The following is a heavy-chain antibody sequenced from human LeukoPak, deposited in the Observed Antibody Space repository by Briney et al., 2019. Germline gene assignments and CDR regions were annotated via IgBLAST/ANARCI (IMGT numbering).Heavy chain of an antibody. J-gene: IGHJ3*02. Sequence: ASVKVSCKASGGTFTSYTISWVRQAPGQGLEWMGGIILIFGTANYAQKFQGRVTITADESTSTAYMELSILRSEDTSVYYCARDPDYGDYENAFDIWVQGTMVTVSS. CDR2: IILIFGTA. CDR1: GGTFTSYT. V-gene: IGHV1-69*13. CDR3: ARDPDYGDYENAFDI. D-gene: IGHD4-17*01.